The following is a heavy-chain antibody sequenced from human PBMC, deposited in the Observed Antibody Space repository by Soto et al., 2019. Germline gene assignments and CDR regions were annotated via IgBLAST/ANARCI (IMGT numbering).Heavy chain of an antibody. CDR1: GGSISGYY. V-gene: IGHV4-59*01. Sequence: SETLSLTCTVSGGSISGYYWSWIRQPPGKGLEWIGYIYYSGSTNYNPSLKSRVTISVDTSMNQFSLKLSSLTAADTAVYYCARGVDRQWADYWGRGTLVTVSS. CDR3: ARGVDRQWADY. D-gene: IGHD6-19*01. CDR2: IYYSGST. J-gene: IGHJ4*02.